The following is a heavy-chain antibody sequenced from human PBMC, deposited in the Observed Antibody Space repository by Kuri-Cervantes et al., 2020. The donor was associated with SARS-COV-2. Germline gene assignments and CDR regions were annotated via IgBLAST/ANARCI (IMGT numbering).Heavy chain of an antibody. CDR3: ARVHARGWFDP. CDR2: IYHSGST. V-gene: IGHV4-59*02. D-gene: IGHD6-6*01. J-gene: IGHJ5*02. Sequence: GSLRLSCTVFGGSVNSYYWTWIRQPPGKGLEWVGSIYHSGSTYYNPSLKSRVTISVDRSKNQFSLKLSSVTAADTAVYYCARVHARGWFDPWGQGTLVTVSS. CDR1: GGSVNSYY.